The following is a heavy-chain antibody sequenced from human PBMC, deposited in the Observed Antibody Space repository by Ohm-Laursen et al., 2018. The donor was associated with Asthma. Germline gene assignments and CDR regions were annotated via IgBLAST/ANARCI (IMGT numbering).Heavy chain of an antibody. D-gene: IGHD3-3*01. J-gene: IGHJ3*02. V-gene: IGHV3-30*03. Sequence: SLRLSCAASGFTFSSYGMHWVRQAPGKGLEWVAVISYDGSNKYYADSVKGRFTISRDNAKNTLYLQMNSLRAEDTAVYYCFSLGGVVKAFDIWGQGTMVSVSS. CDR2: ISYDGSNK. CDR3: FSLGGVVKAFDI. CDR1: GFTFSSYG.